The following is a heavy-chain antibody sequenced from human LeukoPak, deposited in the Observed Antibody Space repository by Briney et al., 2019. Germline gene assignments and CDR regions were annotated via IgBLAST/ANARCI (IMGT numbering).Heavy chain of an antibody. CDR1: GYSFPYY. CDR2: INPNSGGT. D-gene: IGHD2-2*02. V-gene: IGHV1-2*02. Sequence: GESLKISCKGSGYSFPYYMNWVRQAPGQGLEWMGWINPNSGGTSYAQKFQGRVTMTTDTSISTAYMDLSRLRSDDTAVYYCATIPVATYYYAMDVWGQGTTVTVSS. CDR3: ATIPVATYYYAMDV. J-gene: IGHJ6*02.